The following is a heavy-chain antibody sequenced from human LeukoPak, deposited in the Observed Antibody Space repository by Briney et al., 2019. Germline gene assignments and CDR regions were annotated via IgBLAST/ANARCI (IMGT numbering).Heavy chain of an antibody. D-gene: IGHD4-17*01. CDR2: IYYSGST. V-gene: IGHV4-30-4*08. CDR3: ARALDHGDYPFDY. J-gene: IGHJ4*02. CDR1: GGSISSGDYY. Sequence: PSQTLSLTCTVSGGSISSGDYYWSWIRQPPGKGLEWIGYIYYSGSTYYNPSLKSRVTISVDTSKKQFSLQLRSVTAADTAVYYCARALDHGDYPFDYWGQGTLVTVSS.